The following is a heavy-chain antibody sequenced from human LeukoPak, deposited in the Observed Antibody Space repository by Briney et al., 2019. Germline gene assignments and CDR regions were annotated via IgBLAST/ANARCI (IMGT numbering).Heavy chain of an antibody. CDR1: GFTFSSYA. J-gene: IGHJ4*02. D-gene: IGHD6-19*01. Sequence: GRSLRLSCAASGFTFSSYAMHWVRQAPGKGLEWVAVISYDGSNKYYADSVKGRFTIPRDNSKNTLYLQMNSLRAEDTAVYYCARDLSVAGDYWGQGTLVTVSS. CDR2: ISYDGSNK. V-gene: IGHV3-30-3*01. CDR3: ARDLSVAGDY.